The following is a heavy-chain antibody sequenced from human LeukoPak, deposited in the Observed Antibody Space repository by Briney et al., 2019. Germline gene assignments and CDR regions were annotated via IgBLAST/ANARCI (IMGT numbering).Heavy chain of an antibody. D-gene: IGHD5-12*01. CDR1: GYTFTSYG. J-gene: IGHJ4*02. CDR2: ISAYNGNT. Sequence: ASVKVTCKASGYTFTSYGISWVRLAPGQGLEWMGWISAYNGNTNYAQKLQGRVTMTEDTSTDTAYMELSSLRSEDTAVYYCATDPVVAPPFDYWGQGTLVTVSS. CDR3: ATDPVVAPPFDY. V-gene: IGHV1-18*01.